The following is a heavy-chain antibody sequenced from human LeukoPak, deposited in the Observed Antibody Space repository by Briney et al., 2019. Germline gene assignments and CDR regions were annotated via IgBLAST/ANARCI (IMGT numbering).Heavy chain of an antibody. J-gene: IGHJ2*01. CDR2: ISASGGNT. CDR3: AKDSSGWYDWYFDL. D-gene: IGHD6-19*01. Sequence: GGSLRLSCAASGFTFSSYAMSWVRQAPGKGLEWVSTISASGGNTYCADSVKGRFTISRDNSKNTLYLQMNSLRAEDTAVYYCAKDSSGWYDWYFDLWGRGTLVTVSS. CDR1: GFTFSSYA. V-gene: IGHV3-23*01.